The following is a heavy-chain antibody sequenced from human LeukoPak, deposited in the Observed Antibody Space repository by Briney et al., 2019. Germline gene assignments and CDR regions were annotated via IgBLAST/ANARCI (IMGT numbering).Heavy chain of an antibody. Sequence: GGSLRLSCAASGFPFDDYGMTWVRQAPGKGLEWVSGINWNGGSTGYADSVKGRFTISRDNAKNSLYLQMNSLRAEDTAVYYCARDTLSTYSNYLSANFDYWGQGTLVTVSS. V-gene: IGHV3-20*04. CDR3: ARDTLSTYSNYLSANFDY. CDR2: INWNGGST. D-gene: IGHD4-11*01. J-gene: IGHJ4*02. CDR1: GFPFDDYG.